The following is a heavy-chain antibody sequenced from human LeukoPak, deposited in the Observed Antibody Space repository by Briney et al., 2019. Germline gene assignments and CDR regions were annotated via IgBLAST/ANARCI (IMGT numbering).Heavy chain of an antibody. CDR3: SCAHYGMDV. CDR1: GFTLRNYW. D-gene: IGHD2-15*01. CDR2: ISWDSGSI. Sequence: AGGSLRLSCADSGFTLRNYWTHWVRQAPGKGLEWVSGISWDSGSIGYADSVKGRFTISRDNAKNSLYLQMNSLRAEDTALYYCSCAHYGMDVWGQGTTVTVSS. V-gene: IGHV3-9*01. J-gene: IGHJ6*02.